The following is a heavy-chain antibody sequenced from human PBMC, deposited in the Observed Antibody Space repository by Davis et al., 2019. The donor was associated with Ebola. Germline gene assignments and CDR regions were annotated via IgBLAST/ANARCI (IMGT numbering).Heavy chain of an antibody. J-gene: IGHJ6*02. CDR2: IKQDGSEK. D-gene: IGHD6-6*01. Sequence: GGSLRLSCAASGFTFSSYWMSWVRQAPGKGLEWVANIKQDGSEKYYVDSVKGRFTISRDNAKNSLYLQMNSLRAEDTAVYYCARGIVGSSSSTLHYYYYGMDVWGQGTTVTVSS. CDR3: ARGIVGSSSSTLHYYYYGMDV. CDR1: GFTFSSYW. V-gene: IGHV3-7*01.